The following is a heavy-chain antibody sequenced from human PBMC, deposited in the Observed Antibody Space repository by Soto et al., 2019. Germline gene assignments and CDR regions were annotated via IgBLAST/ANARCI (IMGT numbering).Heavy chain of an antibody. D-gene: IGHD3-3*01. J-gene: IGHJ6*03. CDR1: GSTFSSYW. CDR2: TNSDGSST. CDR3: ARGNFGVVPYYYYYYMDV. Sequence: GGSLRLSCAASGSTFSSYWMHWVRQAPGKGLVWVSRTNSDGSSTSYADSVKGRFTISRDNAKNTLYLQMNSLRAEDTAVYYCARGNFGVVPYYYYYYMDVWGKGTTVTVSS. V-gene: IGHV3-74*01.